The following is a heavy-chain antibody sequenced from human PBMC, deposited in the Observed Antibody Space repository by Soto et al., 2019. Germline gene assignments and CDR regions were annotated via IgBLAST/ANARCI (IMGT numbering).Heavy chain of an antibody. CDR2: SKSKTDGGTT. CDR3: TTAPGWSSSWYANAFDI. CDR1: GFTLSNAW. D-gene: IGHD6-13*01. J-gene: IGHJ3*02. Sequence: GGSLRLSCAASGFTLSNAWMSWVRQATGKGLEWVGRSKSKTDGGTTDYAAPVKGRFTISRDDSKNTLYLQMNSLKTEDTAVYHCTTAPGWSSSWYANAFDIWGQGTMVTVSS. V-gene: IGHV3-15*01.